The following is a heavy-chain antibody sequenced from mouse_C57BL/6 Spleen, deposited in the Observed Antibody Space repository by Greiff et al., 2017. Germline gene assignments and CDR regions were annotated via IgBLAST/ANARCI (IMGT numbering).Heavy chain of an antibody. CDR1: GFTFSSYA. J-gene: IGHJ2*01. D-gene: IGHD1-1*01. CDR3: ARDYYGSNYDYFDY. Sequence: EVMLVESGGGLVKPGGSLKLSCAASGFTFSSYAMSWVRQTPEKRLEWVATISDGGSYTYYPDNVKGRFTISRDNAKNNLYLQMSHLKSEDTAMYYCARDYYGSNYDYFDYWGQGTTLTVSS. V-gene: IGHV5-4*01. CDR2: ISDGGSYT.